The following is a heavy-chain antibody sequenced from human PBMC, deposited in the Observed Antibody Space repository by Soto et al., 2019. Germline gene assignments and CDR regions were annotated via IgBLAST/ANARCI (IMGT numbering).Heavy chain of an antibody. J-gene: IGHJ4*02. D-gene: IGHD1-7*01. V-gene: IGHV1-69*05. Sequence: SVKVSCKASGGTFSSYAISWVRQAPGQGLEWMGGIIPIFGTANYAQKFQGRVTLTTDTSSSTAYMELRGLRSDDTAVYYCARDLRRGNYSPPSDYWGQGALVTVS. CDR2: IIPIFGTA. CDR3: ARDLRRGNYSPPSDY. CDR1: GGTFSSYA.